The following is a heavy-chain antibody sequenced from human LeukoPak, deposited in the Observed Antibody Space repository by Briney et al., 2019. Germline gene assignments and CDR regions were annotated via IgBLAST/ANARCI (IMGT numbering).Heavy chain of an antibody. J-gene: IGHJ4*02. CDR2: IKRKTDGGAT. Sequence: GSLRLSCAGSGFTFSNGWMSWVRQAPGKGVEWVGRIKRKTDGGATDYAAPVKGRFTISRDDSKNTLYLQMNSLKTEDTAVYYCTTDHRNDFWSGYYEPKTFDYWGQGTLVTVSS. D-gene: IGHD3-3*01. V-gene: IGHV3-15*01. CDR3: TTDHRNDFWSGYYEPKTFDY. CDR1: GFTFSNGW.